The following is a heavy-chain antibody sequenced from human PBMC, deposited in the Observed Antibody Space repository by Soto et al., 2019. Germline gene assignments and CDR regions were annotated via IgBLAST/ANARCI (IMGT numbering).Heavy chain of an antibody. CDR2: INAGNGNT. CDR3: ARVPLPGSVVYYFDY. D-gene: IGHD3-10*01. Sequence: GASVKVSCKASGYTFTSYAMHWVRQAPGQRLEWMGWINAGNGNTKYSQKFQGRVTITRDTSTSTAYMELRSLRSDDTAVYYCARVPLPGSVVYYFDYWGQGTLVTVSS. V-gene: IGHV1-3*01. J-gene: IGHJ4*02. CDR1: GYTFTSYA.